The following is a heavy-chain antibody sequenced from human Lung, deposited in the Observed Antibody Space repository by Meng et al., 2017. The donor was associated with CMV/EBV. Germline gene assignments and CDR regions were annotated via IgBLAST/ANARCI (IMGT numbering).Heavy chain of an antibody. CDR3: ARSYGDYVLGYFDY. CDR2: ISYDGSNK. J-gene: IGHJ4*02. CDR1: GLTFSSYA. V-gene: IGHV3-30-3*01. D-gene: IGHD4-17*01. Sequence: SGLTFSSYAMHWVRQAPGKGLEWVAVISYDGSNKYYADSVKGRFTISRDNSKNTLYLQMNSLRAEDTAVYYCARSYGDYVLGYFDYWGQGTLVTVSS.